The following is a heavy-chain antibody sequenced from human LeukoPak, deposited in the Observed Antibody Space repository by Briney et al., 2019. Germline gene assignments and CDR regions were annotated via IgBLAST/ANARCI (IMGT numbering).Heavy chain of an antibody. CDR1: GFTFSSYA. V-gene: IGHV3-23*01. CDR3: AKDREYSYVYDAFDI. J-gene: IGHJ3*02. CDR2: MSGSGGST. D-gene: IGHD3-16*01. Sequence: TGGSLRLSCAVSGFTFSSYAMSWVRQAPGKGLEWVSGMSGSGGSTYYGDSVKGRFTISRDNSKNTLYLQMNTLRAEDTAVYYCAKDREYSYVYDAFDIWGQGTLVTVSS.